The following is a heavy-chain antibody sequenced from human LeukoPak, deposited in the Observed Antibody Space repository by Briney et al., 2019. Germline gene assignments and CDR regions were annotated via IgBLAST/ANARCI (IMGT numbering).Heavy chain of an antibody. CDR2: ISGSGGST. CDR1: GFTFSSYA. J-gene: IGHJ4*02. D-gene: IGHD6-13*01. V-gene: IGHV3-23*01. CDR3: ARAGSSSWFDFDY. Sequence: GGSLRLSCAASGFTFSSYAMSGVRQAPGKGLEWVSAISGSGGSTYYADSVKGRFTISRDNSKNTLYLQMNSLRAEDTAVYYCARAGSSSWFDFDYWGQGTLVTVSS.